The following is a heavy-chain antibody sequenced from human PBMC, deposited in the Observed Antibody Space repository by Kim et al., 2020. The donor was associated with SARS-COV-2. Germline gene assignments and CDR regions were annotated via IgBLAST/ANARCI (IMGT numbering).Heavy chain of an antibody. Sequence: ASVKVSCKASGYTFTTYAIHWVRQAPGQRPEWMGWINTANYNTKYSQRFQGRVTITRDTYASTAYMEVSSLRSEDTAVYYCARDQCNYGSGSLCNTLDYWGQGTLVTVSS. CDR3: ARDQCNYGSGSLCNTLDY. CDR2: INTANYNT. CDR1: GYTFTTYA. D-gene: IGHD3-10*01. J-gene: IGHJ4*02. V-gene: IGHV1-3*04.